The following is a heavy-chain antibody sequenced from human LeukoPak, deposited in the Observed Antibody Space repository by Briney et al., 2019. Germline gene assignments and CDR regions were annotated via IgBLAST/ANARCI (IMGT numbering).Heavy chain of an antibody. J-gene: IGHJ4*02. V-gene: IGHV4-34*01. CDR2: INHSGST. D-gene: IGHD5-12*01. Sequence: SETLSLTCAVYGGSFSGYYWSWIRQPPGKGLEWIGEINHSGSTNYNPSLKSRVTISVDTSKNQFSLKLSSVTAADTAVYYCARNDVGYSGYDLSYDYWGQGTLVTVSS. CDR1: GGSFSGYY. CDR3: ARNDVGYSGYDLSYDY.